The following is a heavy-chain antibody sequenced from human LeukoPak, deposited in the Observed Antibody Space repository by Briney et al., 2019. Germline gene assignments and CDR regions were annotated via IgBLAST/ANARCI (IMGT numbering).Heavy chain of an antibody. V-gene: IGHV1-18*01. CDR2: ISAQHGQT. J-gene: IGHJ3*02. CDR3: AREMNYCSSTSCRVDAFDI. D-gene: IGHD2-2*01. Sequence: ASVKVSCKTSGYSENFYGITWVRQVAGQGLEWMGWISAQHGQTEYAPNSQDRVTMTTDTYTNTAYMELRSLRSDDTAVYYCAREMNYCSSTSCRVDAFDIWGQGTMVTVSS. CDR1: GYSENFYG.